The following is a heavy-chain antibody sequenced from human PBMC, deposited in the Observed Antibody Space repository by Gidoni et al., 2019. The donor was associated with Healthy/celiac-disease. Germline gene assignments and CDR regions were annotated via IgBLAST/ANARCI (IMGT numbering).Heavy chain of an antibody. V-gene: IGHV3-43*01. CDR2: VSWDGGIT. CDR3: AKDIGSNYGDFGMDV. J-gene: IGHJ6*02. D-gene: IGHD4-4*01. Sequence: EVQLVESGGVVVQPGGSLSLSCAASGFTFGDYTMHWVRQAPGKGLGCVSLVSWDGGITYYADSVKGRFTISRDNSKNSLYLQMNSLRTEDTALYYCAKDIGSNYGDFGMDVWGQGTTVTVSS. CDR1: GFTFGDYT.